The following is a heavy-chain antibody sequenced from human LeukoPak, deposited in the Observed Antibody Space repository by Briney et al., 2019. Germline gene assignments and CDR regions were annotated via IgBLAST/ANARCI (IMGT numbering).Heavy chain of an antibody. D-gene: IGHD6-13*01. J-gene: IGHJ4*02. CDR3: ARLSPKYIAAAGLLIDY. CDR1: GFTFSSYS. V-gene: IGHV3-48*04. CDR2: ISSSSSTI. Sequence: PGGSLRLSCAASGFTFSSYSMNWVRQAPGKGLEWVSYISSSSSTIYYADSVKGRFTISRDNAKNSLYLQMNSLGAEDTAVYYCARLSPKYIAAAGLLIDYWGQGTLVTVSS.